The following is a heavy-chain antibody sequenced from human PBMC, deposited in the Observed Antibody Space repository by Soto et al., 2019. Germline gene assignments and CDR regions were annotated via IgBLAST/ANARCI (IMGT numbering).Heavy chain of an antibody. CDR2: INAGNGNT. J-gene: IGHJ6*03. CDR3: ARAEVVVAARYYYYYYMDV. D-gene: IGHD2-15*01. CDR1: GYTFTSYA. V-gene: IGHV1-3*01. Sequence: ASVKVSCKASGYTFTSYAMHWVRQAPGQRLEWMGWINAGNGNTKYSQKFQGRVTITRDTSAGTAYMELSSLRSEDTAVYYCARAEVVVAARYYYYYYMDVWGKGTTVTVSS.